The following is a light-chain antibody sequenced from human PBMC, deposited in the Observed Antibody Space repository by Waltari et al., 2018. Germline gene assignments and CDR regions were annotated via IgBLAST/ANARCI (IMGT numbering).Light chain of an antibody. CDR1: QIVGTF. Sequence: IVLTQSPGTLSLSPGERATLSCRASQIVGTFLVWYQQKPGQAPRLLIQGASARATGTPDRFSGSGSGTDFSLSISRLEPEDFAVYYCQHYVRLPVTFGQGTKVEI. CDR3: QHYVRLPVT. CDR2: GAS. V-gene: IGKV3-20*01. J-gene: IGKJ1*01.